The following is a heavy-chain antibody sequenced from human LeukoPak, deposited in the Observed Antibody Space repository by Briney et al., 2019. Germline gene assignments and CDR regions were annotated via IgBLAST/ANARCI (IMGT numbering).Heavy chain of an antibody. CDR1: GGTFSSYA. CDR2: IIPIFGTA. Sequence: SVKVSCKASGGTFSSYAISWVRQAPGQGLEWMGGIIPIFGTANYAQKFQGRVTITADESTSTAYMELSSLRSEDTAVYYCARGQVNLGYYYYYMDVWGKGTTVTVSS. J-gene: IGHJ6*03. D-gene: IGHD4-23*01. CDR3: ARGQVNLGYYYYYMDV. V-gene: IGHV1-69*13.